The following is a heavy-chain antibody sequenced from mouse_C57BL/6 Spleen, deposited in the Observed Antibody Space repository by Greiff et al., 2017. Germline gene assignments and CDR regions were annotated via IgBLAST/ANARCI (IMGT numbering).Heavy chain of an antibody. V-gene: IGHV1-69*01. CDR2: IDPSDSYT. D-gene: IGHD3-2*02. CDR1: GYTFTSYW. Sequence: VQLQQPGAELVMPGASVKLSCKASGYTFTSYWMHWVKQRPGQGLEWIGEIDPSDSYTNYNQKFKGKSTLTVDKSSSTAYMQLSSLTSEDSAVYYCARGEAQGTTAWFAYWGQGTLVTVAA. J-gene: IGHJ3*01. CDR3: ARGEAQGTTAWFAY.